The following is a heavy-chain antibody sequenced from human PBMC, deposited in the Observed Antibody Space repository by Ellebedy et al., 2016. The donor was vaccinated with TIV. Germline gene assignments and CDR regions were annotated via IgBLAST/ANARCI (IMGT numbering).Heavy chain of an antibody. CDR2: ITATGGTT. D-gene: IGHD2-21*02. CDR3: ARRRAVTSIRYFDY. Sequence: PGGSLRLSCAASGFTFSRYAMSWVRQTPMKGLEWVSHITATGGTTYYADSVKGRFTISRDNSKNTLYLQMNSLRADDTAVYYCARRRAVTSIRYFDYWGQGTLVTVSS. V-gene: IGHV3-23*01. CDR1: GFTFSRYA. J-gene: IGHJ4*02.